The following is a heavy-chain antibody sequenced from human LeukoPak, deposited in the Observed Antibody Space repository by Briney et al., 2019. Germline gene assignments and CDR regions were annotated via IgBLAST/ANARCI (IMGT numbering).Heavy chain of an antibody. Sequence: ASVKVSCKASGGTFSSYAISWVRQAPGQGLEWMGGIIPIFSTANYAQKFQGRVTITADESTSTAYMELSSLRSEDTAVYYCASSGAHYDILTGPWGYYYYYMDVWGKGTTVTISS. CDR1: GGTFSSYA. V-gene: IGHV1-69*13. D-gene: IGHD3-9*01. CDR3: ASSGAHYDILTGPWGYYYYYMDV. J-gene: IGHJ6*03. CDR2: IIPIFSTA.